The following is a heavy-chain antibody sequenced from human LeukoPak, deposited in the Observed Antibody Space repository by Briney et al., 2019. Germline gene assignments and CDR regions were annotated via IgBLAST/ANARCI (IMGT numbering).Heavy chain of an antibody. D-gene: IGHD5-12*01. CDR2: IIPIFGTA. Sequence: SVKVSCKASGGTFSSYAISWVRQAPGQGLEWMGGIIPIFGTANYAQKFQGRVTITADESTSTAYMELSSLRSDDTAVYYCASARGYSGYDYDYWGQGTLVTVSS. CDR3: ASARGYSGYDYDY. J-gene: IGHJ4*02. V-gene: IGHV1-69*13. CDR1: GGTFSSYA.